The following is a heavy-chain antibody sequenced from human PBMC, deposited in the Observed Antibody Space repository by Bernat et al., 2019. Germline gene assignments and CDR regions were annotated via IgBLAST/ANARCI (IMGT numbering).Heavy chain of an antibody. CDR2: IYYSGST. CDR3: ARVGYCSGGSCYDDDY. J-gene: IGHJ4*02. Sequence: QLQLQESGPGLVKPSETLSLTCTVSGGSISSSSYYWGWIRQPPGKGLEWIGSIYYSGSTYYNPSLKSRVTISVDTSKNQFSRKLSSVTAADTAVYYCARVGYCSGGSCYDDDYWGQGTLVTVSS. CDR1: GGSISSSSYY. D-gene: IGHD2-15*01. V-gene: IGHV4-39*01.